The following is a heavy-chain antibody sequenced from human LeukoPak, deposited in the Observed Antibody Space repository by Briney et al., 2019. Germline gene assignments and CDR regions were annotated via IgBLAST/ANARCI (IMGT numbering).Heavy chain of an antibody. D-gene: IGHD5-18*01. CDR2: IIPILGIA. CDR1: GGTFSSYA. V-gene: IGHV1-69*04. J-gene: IGHJ5*02. Sequence: GASVKVSCKASGGTFSSYAISWVRQAPGQGLEWMGRIIPILGIANYAQKFQGRVTITADKSTSTAYMELSSLRSEDTAVYYCARDPPASGYSYGTWFDPWGQGTLVTVSS. CDR3: ARDPPASGYSYGTWFDP.